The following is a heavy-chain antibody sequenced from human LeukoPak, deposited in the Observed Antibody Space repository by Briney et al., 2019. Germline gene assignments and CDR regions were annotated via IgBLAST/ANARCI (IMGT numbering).Heavy chain of an antibody. V-gene: IGHV3-7*04. J-gene: IGHJ4*02. CDR3: ARDVGAVDY. CDR1: GFTFSTYW. Sequence: GGSLRLSCAASGFTFSTYWMTWVRQAPGKGLEWVANIKQDGSEKYYVDSVKGRFTISRDNAKNSLYLQMNGLRAEDTAVYYCARDVGAVDYWGQGTLVTVSS. D-gene: IGHD1-26*01. CDR2: IKQDGSEK.